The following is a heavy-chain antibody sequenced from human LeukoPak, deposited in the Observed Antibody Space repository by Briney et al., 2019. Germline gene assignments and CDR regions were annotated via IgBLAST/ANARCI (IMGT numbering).Heavy chain of an antibody. Sequence: AESLKISCKGSGYSFTSYWISRVRQMPGKDLEGMGTINPSDSYTNYSPSFQGHVTISADKSISTAYLQWSSLKASDTAMYYCARLERYMVRGYYGMDVWGKGTTVTVSS. J-gene: IGHJ6*04. CDR1: GYSFTSYW. V-gene: IGHV5-10-1*01. CDR3: ARLERYMVRGYYGMDV. CDR2: INPSDSYT. D-gene: IGHD3-10*01.